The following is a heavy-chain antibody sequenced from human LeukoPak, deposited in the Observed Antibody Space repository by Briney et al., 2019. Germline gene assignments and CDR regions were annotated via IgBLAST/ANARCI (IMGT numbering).Heavy chain of an antibody. Sequence: PSETLSLTCTVSGGSISSSSYYWGWILQPPGKGMEWIGSIYYSGSTYYNPSLKSRVTISVDTSKNQFPLKLSTVTAADTAVYYCARENSASYGDIDYWGQGTLATVSS. V-gene: IGHV4-39*06. CDR1: GGSISSSSYY. D-gene: IGHD4-17*01. J-gene: IGHJ4*02. CDR3: ARENSASYGDIDY. CDR2: IYYSGST.